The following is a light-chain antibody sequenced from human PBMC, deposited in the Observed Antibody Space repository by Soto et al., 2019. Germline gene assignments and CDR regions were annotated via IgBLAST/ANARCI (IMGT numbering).Light chain of an antibody. Sequence: DIQMTQSPSSLSASVGDRVTITCRASQGISNYLAWYQQKPGTVPKLLIYAASTLQSAGPSRFSGSGTETDFTITISSLQPKDVATYYCQKYNSASWTYGKGTKVEIK. CDR3: QKYNSASWT. CDR1: QGISNY. J-gene: IGKJ1*01. V-gene: IGKV1-27*01. CDR2: AAS.